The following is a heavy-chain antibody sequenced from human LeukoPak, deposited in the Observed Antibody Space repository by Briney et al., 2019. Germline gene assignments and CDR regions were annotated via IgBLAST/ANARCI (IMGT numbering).Heavy chain of an antibody. CDR1: GGSISSSSYY. D-gene: IGHD2-2*01. Sequence: SEALSLTCVVSGGSISSSSYYWGWIRQPPGKGLEWIGSIYYSGSTYYNPSLKSRVTISVDTSKNQFSLKLSSVTAADTAVYYCARHPKNCSSTSCAPGVFDYWGQGTLVTVSS. J-gene: IGHJ4*02. V-gene: IGHV4-39*01. CDR3: ARHPKNCSSTSCAPGVFDY. CDR2: IYYSGST.